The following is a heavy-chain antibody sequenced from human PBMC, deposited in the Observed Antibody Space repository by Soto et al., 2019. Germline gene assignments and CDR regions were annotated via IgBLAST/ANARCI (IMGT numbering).Heavy chain of an antibody. J-gene: IGHJ5*02. V-gene: IGHV4-4*02. D-gene: IGHD3-10*01. CDR2: IYHSGNT. CDR3: ARKGITMVRGVIIMRNWFDP. Sequence: QVQLQESGPGLVKPSGTLSLTCAVSGGSISSSNWWCWVRQPPGKGLEWIGEIYHSGNTNYNPSLKSRVTISVDKSKTQFSLKLSSVTAADTAVYYCARKGITMVRGVIIMRNWFDPWGQGTLVTVSS. CDR1: GGSISSSNW.